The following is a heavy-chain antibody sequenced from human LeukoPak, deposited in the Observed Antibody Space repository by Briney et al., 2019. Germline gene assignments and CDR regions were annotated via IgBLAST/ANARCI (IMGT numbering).Heavy chain of an antibody. Sequence: PSETLSLTCSVSGGSISSYYWSWIRQPPGKGLECIGYISYSGSTNSNPSLESRVTISVDTSKNQFSLKLSSVTAADTAVYYCARSGDFWSGYYPLFDYWGQGTLVTVSS. CDR1: GGSISSYY. CDR3: ARSGDFWSGYYPLFDY. D-gene: IGHD3-3*01. CDR2: ISYSGST. J-gene: IGHJ4*02. V-gene: IGHV4-59*01.